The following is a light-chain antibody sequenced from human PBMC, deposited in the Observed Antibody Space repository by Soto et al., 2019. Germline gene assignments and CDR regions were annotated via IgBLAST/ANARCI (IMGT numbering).Light chain of an antibody. J-gene: IGKJ3*01. CDR3: MQALQTPFT. CDR2: LGS. V-gene: IGKV2-28*01. CDR1: QSLQHTNGHNY. Sequence: DIVMTQPPVSLPVTPGEPASISCRSSQSLQHTNGHNYVNWYLQKPGQSPQLQIYLGSNRASGVPDRFSGGGSGTDFTLKISRVEAADVGVYYCMQALQTPFTFGPGTKVHIK.